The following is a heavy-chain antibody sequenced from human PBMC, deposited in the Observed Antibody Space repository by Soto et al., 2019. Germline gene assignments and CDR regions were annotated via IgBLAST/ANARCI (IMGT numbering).Heavy chain of an antibody. CDR3: TTRTPTITGTTNRDY. V-gene: IGHV3-15*07. CDR1: GFTFSNAW. Sequence: GGSLRLSCAASGFTFSNAWMNWVRQAPGKGLEWVGRIKSKTDGGTTDYAAPVKGRFTISRDDSKNTLNLQMNSLKTEDTAVYYCTTRTPTITGTTNRDYWGQGTLVTVSS. J-gene: IGHJ4*02. CDR2: IKSKTDGGTT. D-gene: IGHD1-20*01.